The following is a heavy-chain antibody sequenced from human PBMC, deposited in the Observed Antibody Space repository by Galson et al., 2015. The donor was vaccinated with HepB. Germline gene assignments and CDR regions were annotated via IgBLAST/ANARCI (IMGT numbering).Heavy chain of an antibody. D-gene: IGHD3-3*01. CDR2: MNPNSGNT. Sequence: TVKVSCKASGYTFTSYDINWVRQATGQGLEWMGWMNPNSGNTGYAQKFQGRVTMTRNTSISTAYMELSSLRSEDTAVYYCARADRITIFGVVIMRGMDVWGQGTTVTVSS. V-gene: IGHV1-8*01. CDR3: ARADRITIFGVVIMRGMDV. CDR1: GYTFTSYD. J-gene: IGHJ6*02.